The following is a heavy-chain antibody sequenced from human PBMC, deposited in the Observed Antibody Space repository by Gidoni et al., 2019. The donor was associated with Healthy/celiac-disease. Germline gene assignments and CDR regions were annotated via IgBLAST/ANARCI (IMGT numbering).Heavy chain of an antibody. CDR2: NNHSGST. Sequence: QVQLQQWGAGLFKPPDTLSLTCAVYGGSFSGYYWSWIRQPPGKGLEWIGENNHSGSTNSNPSLKSRVTISVDTSKNQFSLKLSSVTAADTAVYYCARGARIVVVPAAQPNWFDPWDQGPLVTVSS. CDR3: ARGARIVVVPAAQPNWFDP. CDR1: GGSFSGYY. J-gene: IGHJ5*02. V-gene: IGHV4-34*01. D-gene: IGHD2-2*01.